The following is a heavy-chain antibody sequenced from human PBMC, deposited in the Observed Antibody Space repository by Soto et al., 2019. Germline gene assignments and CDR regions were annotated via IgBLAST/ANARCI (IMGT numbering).Heavy chain of an antibody. CDR3: AREGRRYIFG. CDR1: GFTFSSYA. CDR2: ISYDGSNK. V-gene: IGHV3-30-3*01. J-gene: IGHJ4*02. D-gene: IGHD5-18*01. Sequence: QVQLVESGGGVVQPGRSLRLSCAASGFTFSSYAMHWVRQAPGKGLEWVAVISYDGSNKYYADSVKGRFTISRDNSKNTLYLQMNSLRAEDTAVYYCAREGRRYIFGWGQGTLVTVSS.